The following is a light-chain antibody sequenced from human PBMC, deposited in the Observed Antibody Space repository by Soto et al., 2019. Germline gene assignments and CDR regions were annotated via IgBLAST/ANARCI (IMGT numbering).Light chain of an antibody. V-gene: IGLV2-8*01. CDR1: SSDVGGYNY. Sequence: QSALTQPPSASGSPGQSVTISCTGTSSDVGGYNYVSWCQQHPGKAPKLMISEVNKRPSGVPDRFSGSKSGNTASLTVSGLQAEDEADYYCSSYAGSRIVVFGGGTQLTVL. CDR2: EVN. CDR3: SSYAGSRIVV. J-gene: IGLJ2*01.